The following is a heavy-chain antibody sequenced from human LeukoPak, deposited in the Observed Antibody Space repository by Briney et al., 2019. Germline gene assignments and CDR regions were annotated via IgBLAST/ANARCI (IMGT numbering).Heavy chain of an antibody. J-gene: IGHJ4*02. CDR2: INHSGST. CDR3: ARHIGYSYGTPFDY. CDR1: GGSFSGYY. Sequence: SETLSLTCAVYGGSFSGYYWSWIRQPPGKGLEWIGEINHSGSTNYNPSLKSRVTISVDTSKNQFSLKLSSVTAADTAVYYCARHIGYSYGTPFDYWGQGTLVTVSS. V-gene: IGHV4-34*01. D-gene: IGHD5-18*01.